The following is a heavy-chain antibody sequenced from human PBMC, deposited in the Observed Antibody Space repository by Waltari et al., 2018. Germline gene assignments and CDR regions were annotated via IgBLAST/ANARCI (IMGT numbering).Heavy chain of an antibody. CDR3: AKAVYSTRGLVP. Sequence: EVQLVESGGGLVQPGGSLRLSCAASGFTVSSYAMTWVRQAPGKGLEWVSAISGSGGSTYYVDSVKGRFTISRDNSKNTLYLQMNSLRAEDTAVYYCAKAVYSTRGLVPWGQGTLVTVSS. CDR2: ISGSGGST. V-gene: IGHV3-23*04. D-gene: IGHD5-12*01. CDR1: GFTVSSYA. J-gene: IGHJ5*02.